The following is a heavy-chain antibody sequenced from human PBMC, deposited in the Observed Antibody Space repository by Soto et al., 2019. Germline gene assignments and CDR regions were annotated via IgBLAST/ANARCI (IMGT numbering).Heavy chain of an antibody. Sequence: GGSLRLSCAASGFTFSDYYMSWIRQAPGKGLEWVSYISSSVSTIYYADSVKGRFTISRDNAKNSLFLQMNSLRAEDTAVYYCAREGSSTSLDYWGQGTLVTVSS. CDR1: GFTFSDYY. D-gene: IGHD2-2*01. V-gene: IGHV3-11*01. J-gene: IGHJ4*02. CDR3: AREGSSTSLDY. CDR2: ISSSVSTI.